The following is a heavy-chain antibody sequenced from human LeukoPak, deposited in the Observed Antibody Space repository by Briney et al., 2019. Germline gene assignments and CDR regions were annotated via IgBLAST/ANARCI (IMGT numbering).Heavy chain of an antibody. CDR1: GFTFSSYA. J-gene: IGHJ4*02. CDR3: AKDPRRNGDPFDY. D-gene: IGHD4-17*01. V-gene: IGHV3-23*01. CDR2: ISGSGGST. Sequence: GGSLRLSCAASGFTFSSYAMSWVRQAPGKGLEWVSAISGSGGSTYYADSGKGRFTVSRDNSKNTLYLQMNSLRAEDTAVYYCAKDPRRNGDPFDYWGQGTLVTVSS.